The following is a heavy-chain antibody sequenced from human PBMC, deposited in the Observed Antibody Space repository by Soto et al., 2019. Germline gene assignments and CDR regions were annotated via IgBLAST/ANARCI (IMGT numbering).Heavy chain of an antibody. V-gene: IGHV4-30-4*08. D-gene: IGHD3-22*01. CDR2: INHSGST. CDR3: ARGASSGQLYFDY. Sequence: PSETLSLTCTVSGGSIISGDYYWTWIRQPPGTGLEWIGEINHSGSTYYNPSLKSRLTISVDTSKNQFSLKLSSVTAADTAVYYCARGASSGQLYFDYWGQGTLVTVSS. J-gene: IGHJ4*02. CDR1: GGSIISGDYY.